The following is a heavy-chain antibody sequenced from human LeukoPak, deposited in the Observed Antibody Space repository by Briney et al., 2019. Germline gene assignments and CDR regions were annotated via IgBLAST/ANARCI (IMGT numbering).Heavy chain of an antibody. V-gene: IGHV3-64D*09. Sequence: PGGSLRLSCSASVFSFSRYAMHWVRQGPGKGLEHVSTISSNGASTYYADSAKGRFTISRDNSKNTLYLQLSSLSAEDTAVYYCVKGGYYDSSGFPEYFQDWGQGTLVSASS. CDR3: VKGGYYDSSGFPEYFQD. CDR2: ISSNGAST. CDR1: VFSFSRYA. J-gene: IGHJ1*01. D-gene: IGHD3-22*01.